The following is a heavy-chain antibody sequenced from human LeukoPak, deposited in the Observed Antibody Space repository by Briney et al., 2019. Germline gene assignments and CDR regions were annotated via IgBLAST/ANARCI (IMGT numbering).Heavy chain of an antibody. J-gene: IGHJ4*02. CDR2: INVSGANT. Sequence: GGSLRLSCAASGFTFSNYAMSWVRQAPGKGLEWVSGINVSGANTYYAASVRGRLTISRDNSKDSLHLQMNGLRADDTAIYYCAKNAVVVAATYYFDYWGQGTLVTVSS. D-gene: IGHD2-15*01. CDR3: AKNAVVVAATYYFDY. CDR1: GFTFSNYA. V-gene: IGHV3-23*01.